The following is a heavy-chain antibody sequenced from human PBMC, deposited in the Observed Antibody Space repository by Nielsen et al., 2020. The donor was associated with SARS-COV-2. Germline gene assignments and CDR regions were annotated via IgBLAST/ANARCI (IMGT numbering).Heavy chain of an antibody. V-gene: IGHV1-2*06. Sequence: ASVKVSCKASGYTFTGYYMHWVRQAPGQGLEWMGRINPNSGGTNYAQKFQGRVTMTRDTSISTAYMELSMLRSDDTAVYYCARAPGGWNDAFDIWGQGTMVTVSS. CDR3: ARAPGGWNDAFDI. D-gene: IGHD1-1*01. J-gene: IGHJ3*02. CDR2: INPNSGGT. CDR1: GYTFTGYY.